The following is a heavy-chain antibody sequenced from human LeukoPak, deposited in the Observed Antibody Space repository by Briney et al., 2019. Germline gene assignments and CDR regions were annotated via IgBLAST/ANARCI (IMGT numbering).Heavy chain of an antibody. CDR2: IHYSGTT. CDR1: GGSISSSNYY. Sequence: SETLSLTCAVSGGSISSSNYYWGWIRQPPGKGLEWIGSIHYSGTTYYNPSLKRRVTISVDTSKNRFFLKLTSVTAADTAVYYCARHAQWVVRPRWFDPWGQGTLVIVSS. CDR3: ARHAQWVVRPRWFDP. V-gene: IGHV4-39*01. D-gene: IGHD6-19*01. J-gene: IGHJ5*02.